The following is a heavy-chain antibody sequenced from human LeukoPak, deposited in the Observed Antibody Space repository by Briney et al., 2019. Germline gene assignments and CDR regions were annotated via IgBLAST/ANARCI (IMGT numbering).Heavy chain of an antibody. Sequence: PSETLSLTCTVSGGSISSYYWSWIRQPPGKGLEWIGSIYYSGSTYYNPSLKSRVTISVDTSKNQFSLKLSSVTAADTAVYYCARNMITFGGVIVKLRAFDIWGQGTMVTVSS. CDR2: IYYSGST. J-gene: IGHJ3*02. V-gene: IGHV4-59*05. D-gene: IGHD3-16*02. CDR1: GGSISSYY. CDR3: ARNMITFGGVIVKLRAFDI.